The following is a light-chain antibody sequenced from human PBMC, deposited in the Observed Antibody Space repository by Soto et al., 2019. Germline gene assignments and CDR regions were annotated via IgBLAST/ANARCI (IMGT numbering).Light chain of an antibody. CDR2: DVS. CDR1: QSVGNNY. Sequence: EIVLTQSPGTLSLSPGERATLSCRASQSVGNNYLVWSQQKPGQPPRFLMYDVSTRATGIPDRFSGSGSGTDFTLTISRLEPEDFAVYYCQQYGSSPLTFGGGTKVDIK. V-gene: IGKV3-20*01. CDR3: QQYGSSPLT. J-gene: IGKJ4*01.